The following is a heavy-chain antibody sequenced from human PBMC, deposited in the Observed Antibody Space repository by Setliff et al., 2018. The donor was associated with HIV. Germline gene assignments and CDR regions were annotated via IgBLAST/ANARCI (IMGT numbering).Heavy chain of an antibody. CDR1: GYPFNNFG. CDR3: ATDRTQTGISMVRGRLTDPARYPLDY. D-gene: IGHD3-10*01. V-gene: IGHV1-18*01. CDR2: INVYSGDT. J-gene: IGHJ4*02. Sequence: AASVKVSCKASGYPFNNFGISWVRQAPGQGLEWLAWINVYSGDTNFAQRFQGRVTMTRDASTGTAYMELRNLRSDDTAVYYCATDRTQTGISMVRGRLTDPARYPLDYWGPGTLVTAPQ.